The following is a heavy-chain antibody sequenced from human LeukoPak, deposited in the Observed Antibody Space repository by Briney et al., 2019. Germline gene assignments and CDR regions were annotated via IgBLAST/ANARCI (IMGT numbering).Heavy chain of an antibody. CDR2: ITGNGGST. CDR3: AKHHDSSGYYEYFDY. V-gene: IGHV3-23*01. Sequence: GGSLRLSCAAPGFIFSNYAMSWFRQAPGKGLEWVSTITGNGGSTYYADSVRGRFTISRDNSKNTLSLQMSRLRAEDSATYYCAKHHDSSGYYEYFDYWGQGALVTVSS. CDR1: GFIFSNYA. D-gene: IGHD3-22*01. J-gene: IGHJ4*02.